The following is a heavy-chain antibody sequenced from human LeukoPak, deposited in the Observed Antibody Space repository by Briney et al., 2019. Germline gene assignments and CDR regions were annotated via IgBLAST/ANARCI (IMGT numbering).Heavy chain of an antibody. CDR1: GYTFTGYY. CDR3: AGIHSYTRLLWLGGDGMEV. D-gene: IGHD3-10*01. Sequence: ASVKVSCKASGYTFTGYYMHWVRQAPGQGLEWMGWINPNSGGTNYAQKFKGRVTMTRDTSISTAYMELSRLRSDDTAVYYCAGIHSYTRLLWLGGDGMEVWGQGTTVTVSS. J-gene: IGHJ6*02. CDR2: INPNSGGT. V-gene: IGHV1-2*02.